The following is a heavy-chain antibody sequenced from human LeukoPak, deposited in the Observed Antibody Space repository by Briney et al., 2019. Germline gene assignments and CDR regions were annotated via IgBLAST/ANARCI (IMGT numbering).Heavy chain of an antibody. J-gene: IGHJ4*02. Sequence: GGSLRLFCAASGFTFNSYSMSWVRQAPGKGLEWVSAISGSGRSTYYAESVKGRFTISRDNSKNTLYLQMNSLRAEDTAVYYCARRAGAYSHPYDYWGQGTLVTVSS. CDR2: ISGSGRST. D-gene: IGHD4/OR15-4a*01. CDR3: ARRAGAYSHPYDY. CDR1: GFTFNSYS. V-gene: IGHV3-23*01.